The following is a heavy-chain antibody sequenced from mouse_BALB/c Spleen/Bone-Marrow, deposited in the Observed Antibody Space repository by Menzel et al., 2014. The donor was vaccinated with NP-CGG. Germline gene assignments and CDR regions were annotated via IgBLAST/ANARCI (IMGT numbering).Heavy chain of an antibody. J-gene: IGHJ2*01. CDR3: ARGDYRSYYFDY. CDR1: GYAFTSYL. Sequence: LVESGAELVRPGTSVKVSCKASGYAFTSYLIEWVKQRPGQGLEWIGVINPGSGGTNYNEKFKGKATLTADKSSSTAYMQLSSLTSDDSAVYFCARGDYRSYYFDYWGQGTTLTVSS. V-gene: IGHV1-54*01. CDR2: INPGSGGT. D-gene: IGHD2-14*01.